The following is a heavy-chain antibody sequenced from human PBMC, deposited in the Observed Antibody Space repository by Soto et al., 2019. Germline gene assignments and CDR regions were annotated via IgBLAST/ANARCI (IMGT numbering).Heavy chain of an antibody. V-gene: IGHV1-18*01. J-gene: IGHJ4*02. CDR2: ISAYNGNT. D-gene: IGHD3-16*02. CDR3: ARDYDYIWGSYRYITGY. CDR1: GYTFTSYG. Sequence: ASVKVSCKASGYTFTSYGISWVRQAPGQGLEWMGWISAYNGNTNYAQKLQGRVTMTTDTSTSTAYMELRSLRSDDTAVYYCARDYDYIWGSYRYITGYWGQGTLVTVSS.